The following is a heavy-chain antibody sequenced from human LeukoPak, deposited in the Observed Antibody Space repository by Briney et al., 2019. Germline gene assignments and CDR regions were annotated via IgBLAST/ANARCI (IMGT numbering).Heavy chain of an antibody. D-gene: IGHD2-21*01. CDR3: AREPRGFLSGHVII. J-gene: IGHJ4*02. Sequence: ASVKVSCKASGYTFTSYGISWVRQAPGQGLEWMGWISGYNGITDNAQNFEGRVTMTIDTSTSTAYMELRSLRSEDTAVYYCAREPRGFLSGHVIIWGQGTLVTVSS. V-gene: IGHV1-18*01. CDR2: ISGYNGIT. CDR1: GYTFTSYG.